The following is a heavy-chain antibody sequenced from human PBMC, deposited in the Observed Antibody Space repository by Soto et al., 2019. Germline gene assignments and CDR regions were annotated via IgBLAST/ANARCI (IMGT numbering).Heavy chain of an antibody. J-gene: IGHJ6*03. V-gene: IGHV1-2*04. CDR3: ARDPSSIMGSSTSGPPPTYYMDV. D-gene: IGHD2-2*01. CDR2: INPNSGGT. CDR1: GYTFTGYY. Sequence: GASVKVSCKASGYTFTGYYMHWVRQEPDQGLEWMGWINPNSGGTNYAQKFQGWVTMTRDTSISTAYMELSRLRSDDTAVYYCARDPSSIMGSSTSGPPPTYYMDVWGKGTTVTVSS.